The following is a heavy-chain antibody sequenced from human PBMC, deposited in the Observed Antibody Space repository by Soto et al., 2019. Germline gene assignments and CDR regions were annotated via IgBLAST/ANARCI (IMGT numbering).Heavy chain of an antibody. CDR1: GGSITTGGRY. Sequence: QVRLQEWGPGLVKPSQTLSLKCSVSGGSITTGGRYWSWIRQLPGKGLEWIGDIYYSGNTYYKASLKSRVTISVEAAKNQFSLKLSSVTAADTAVYYCAQALVFTGGGGFDIWGQGRLVTVSS. V-gene: IGHV4-31*02. J-gene: IGHJ3*02. CDR2: IYYSGNT. D-gene: IGHD2-8*02. CDR3: AQALVFTGGGGFDI.